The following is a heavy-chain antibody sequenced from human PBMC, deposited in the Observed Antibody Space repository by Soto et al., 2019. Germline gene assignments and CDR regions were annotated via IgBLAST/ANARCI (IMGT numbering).Heavy chain of an antibody. J-gene: IGHJ4*02. V-gene: IGHV3-13*01. CDR3: ARDEVAAAGTFFY. D-gene: IGHD6-13*01. CDR1: GFTFSSYD. CDR2: IGTAGDT. Sequence: GGSLRLSCAASGFTFSSYDMHWVRQATGKGLEWVSAIGTAGDTYYPGSVKGRFTISRENAKNSLYLQMNSLRAEDTAVYYCARDEVAAAGTFFYWGQGTLVTVSS.